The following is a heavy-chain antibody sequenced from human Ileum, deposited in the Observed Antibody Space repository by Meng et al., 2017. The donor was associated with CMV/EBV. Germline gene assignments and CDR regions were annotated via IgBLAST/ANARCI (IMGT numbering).Heavy chain of an antibody. J-gene: IGHJ4*02. CDR3: ARSPGFWSLDF. CDR1: GYSISSNLW. D-gene: IGHD2-8*02. CDR2: ISHSGST. V-gene: IGHV4-4*01. Sequence: GSLRLSCAVSGYSISSNLWWSWVRQPPGKGLEWIGEISHSGSTNYNPSLQSRVTISLDKTNNHFSLRLTSVTAADTGVYFCARSPGFWSLDFWGQGTLVTVSS.